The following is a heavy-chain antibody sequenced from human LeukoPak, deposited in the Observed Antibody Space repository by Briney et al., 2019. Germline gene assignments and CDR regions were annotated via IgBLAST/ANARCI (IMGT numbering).Heavy chain of an antibody. CDR2: IWYDGSNK. CDR1: GFTFSSYA. Sequence: PGGSLRLSCAASGFTFSSYAMSWVRQTPGKGLEWVAVIWYDGSNKYYADSVKGRFTISRDSSKNTLYLQMNSLRAEDTAVYYCPREGRSESPSWYYGMDVWGQGTTVTVSS. V-gene: IGHV3-33*08. CDR3: PREGRSESPSWYYGMDV. J-gene: IGHJ6*02.